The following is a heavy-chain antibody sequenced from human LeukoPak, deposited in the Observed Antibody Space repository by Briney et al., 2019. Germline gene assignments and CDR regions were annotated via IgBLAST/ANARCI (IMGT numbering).Heavy chain of an antibody. J-gene: IGHJ5*02. CDR3: AKDLYYGSGSPGNWFDP. Sequence: PGGSLRLSCAASGSTFSSYGMHWVRQAPGKGLEWVAVISYDGSNKYYADSVKGRFTISRDNSKNTLYLQMNSLRAEDTAVYYCAKDLYYGSGSPGNWFDPWGQGTLVTVSS. CDR2: ISYDGSNK. D-gene: IGHD3-10*01. V-gene: IGHV3-30*18. CDR1: GSTFSSYG.